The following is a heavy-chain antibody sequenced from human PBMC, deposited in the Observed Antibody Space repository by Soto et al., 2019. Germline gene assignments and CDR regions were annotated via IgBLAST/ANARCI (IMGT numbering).Heavy chain of an antibody. Sequence: EVQLVESGGGLVQPGGSLRLYCAGSGFTCSRFWMSWVRQAPGKGLEWVANIKQNGSEKYYVDSVKGRFTISRDNAKNSLDLQMNSLRAEDTAVYYCARARCSETDALWGQGTLVTVSS. J-gene: IGHJ4*02. CDR2: IKQNGSEK. D-gene: IGHD6-19*01. V-gene: IGHV3-7*01. CDR3: ARARCSETDAL. CDR1: GFTCSRFW.